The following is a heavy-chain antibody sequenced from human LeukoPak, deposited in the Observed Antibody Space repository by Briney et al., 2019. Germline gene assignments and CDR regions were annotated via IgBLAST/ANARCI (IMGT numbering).Heavy chain of an antibody. Sequence: ASVKVSCKASGYTFTSYGISWVRQAPGQGLEWMGWTSAYNGNTNYAQKLQGRVTMTTDTSTSTAYMELRSLRSDDTAAYYCARETTEMAKSYYFDYWGQGTLVTVSS. CDR2: TSAYNGNT. V-gene: IGHV1-18*01. J-gene: IGHJ4*02. CDR3: ARETTEMAKSYYFDY. CDR1: GYTFTSYG. D-gene: IGHD5-24*01.